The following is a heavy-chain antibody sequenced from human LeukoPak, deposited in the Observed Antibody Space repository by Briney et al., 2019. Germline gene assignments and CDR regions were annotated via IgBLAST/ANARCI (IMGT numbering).Heavy chain of an antibody. D-gene: IGHD3-9*01. Sequence: GGSLRLSCAASGFTFSNYWMHWVRQAPGKGLVWVSRINSDGSSTRYADSVKGRFTISRDNAKNTLYLQMNSLRAEDTAVYYCGRELDWLPTLDYWGQGTLVTVSS. J-gene: IGHJ4*02. CDR2: INSDGSST. V-gene: IGHV3-74*01. CDR3: GRELDWLPTLDY. CDR1: GFTFSNYW.